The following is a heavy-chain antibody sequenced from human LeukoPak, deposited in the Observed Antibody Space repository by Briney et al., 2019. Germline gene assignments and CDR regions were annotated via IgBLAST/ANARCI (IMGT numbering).Heavy chain of an antibody. CDR3: ARDDYTGNFFY. CDR2: VSHRGSS. D-gene: IGHD1-26*01. V-gene: IGHV4-34*01. Sequence: SETLSLTCAVYGGSFSGYYWSWIRQPPGKGLEWIAQVSHRGSSNYNPSLKNRVTISVDTSKNQFSLKLSSVTATDTAVYYCARDDYTGNFFYWGQGTLITVSS. J-gene: IGHJ4*02. CDR1: GGSFSGYY.